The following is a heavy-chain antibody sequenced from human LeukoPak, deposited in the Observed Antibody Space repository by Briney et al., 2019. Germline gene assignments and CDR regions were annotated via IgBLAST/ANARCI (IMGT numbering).Heavy chain of an antibody. CDR2: IYYSGST. CDR1: GGSISSSSYY. V-gene: IGHV4-39*07. J-gene: IGHJ6*02. CDR3: ARDFSTPSPGDWQDLYYYYGMDV. Sequence: SETLSLTCTVSGGSISSSSYYWGWIRQPPGKGLEWIGSIYYSGSTYYNPSLKSRVTISVDTSKNQFSLKLSSVTAADTAVYYCARDFSTPSPGDWQDLYYYYGMDVWGQGTTVTVSS. D-gene: IGHD2-21*02.